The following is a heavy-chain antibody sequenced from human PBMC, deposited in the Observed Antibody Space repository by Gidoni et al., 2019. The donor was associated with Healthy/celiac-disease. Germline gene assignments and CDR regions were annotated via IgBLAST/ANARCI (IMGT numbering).Heavy chain of an antibody. CDR2: ISGNSGSI. CDR3: AKDINRDYSNYYYYYGMDV. D-gene: IGHD4-4*01. Sequence: EVQLVESGGGLVQPGRSLRLSCAASGFTFADYAMPWVRQAPGKGLEWVSGISGNSGSIGYADSVKGRFTISRDNAKNSLYLQMNSLRAEDTALYYCAKDINRDYSNYYYYYGMDVWGQGTTVTVSS. J-gene: IGHJ6*02. V-gene: IGHV3-9*01. CDR1: GFTFADYA.